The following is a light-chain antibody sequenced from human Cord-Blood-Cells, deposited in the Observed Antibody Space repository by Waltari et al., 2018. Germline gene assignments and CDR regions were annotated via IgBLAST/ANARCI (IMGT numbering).Light chain of an antibody. CDR2: DVS. CDR3: SSYTSSSTYV. Sequence: QSALTHTASLSGFPGQSITISCPGTSSDVVGYTYVSCYQQHPGKAPKLMIDDVSTLHSGVSNRFSGSKSGNTAPLTISELQAEDEADDYCSSYTSSSTYVFGTGTKVTVL. CDR1: SSDVVGYTY. J-gene: IGLJ1*01. V-gene: IGLV2-14*01.